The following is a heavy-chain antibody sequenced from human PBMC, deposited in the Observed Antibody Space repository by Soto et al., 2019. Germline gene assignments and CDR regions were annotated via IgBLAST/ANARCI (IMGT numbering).Heavy chain of an antibody. CDR2: INAGNGNT. V-gene: IGHV1-3*01. D-gene: IGHD5-18*01. CDR1: GYTFTSYA. CDR3: ASVDTALGNWFDP. J-gene: IGHJ5*02. Sequence: ASVKVSCKASGYTFTSYAMHWVRQAPGQRLEWMGWINAGNGNTKYSQKFQGRVTITRDTSASTAYMGLSSLRSEDTAVYYCASVDTALGNWFDPWGQGTLVTVSS.